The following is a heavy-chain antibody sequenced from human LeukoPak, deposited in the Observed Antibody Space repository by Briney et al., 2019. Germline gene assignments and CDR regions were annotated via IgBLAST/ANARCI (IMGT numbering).Heavy chain of an antibody. J-gene: IGHJ4*02. D-gene: IGHD3-22*01. CDR3: ARRTYYYDSSGYSDFDY. CDR2: ISSSGSTI. V-gene: IGHV3-48*01. CDR1: GFTFSSYS. Sequence: GGSLRLSCAASGFTFSSYSMNWVRQAPGKGLEWVSYISSSGSTIYYADSVKGRFTISRDNAKNSLYLQMNSLRAEDTAVYYCARRTYYYDSSGYSDFDYWGQGTLVTVSS.